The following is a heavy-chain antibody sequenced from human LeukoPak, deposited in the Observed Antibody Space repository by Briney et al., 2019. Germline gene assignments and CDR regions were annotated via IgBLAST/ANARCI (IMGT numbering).Heavy chain of an antibody. CDR2: IYYSGST. D-gene: IGHD3-10*01. Sequence: SETLSLTCTVSGGSISSSSYYWGWIRQPPGKGLEWIGSIYYSGSTYYNPSLKSRVTISVDTSKNQFSLKLSSVTAADTAVFYCATRITISWFGEAYYYYMDVWGKGTTVTVSS. J-gene: IGHJ6*03. CDR1: GGSISSSSYY. CDR3: ATRITISWFGEAYYYYMDV. V-gene: IGHV4-39*01.